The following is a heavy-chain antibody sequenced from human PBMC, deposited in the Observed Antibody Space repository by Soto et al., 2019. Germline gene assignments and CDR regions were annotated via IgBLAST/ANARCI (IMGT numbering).Heavy chain of an antibody. V-gene: IGHV1-46*01. D-gene: IGHD6-19*01. CDR2: INRSGGST. J-gene: IGHJ5*02. CDR3: ASDYSSGRYREGPNWFDP. CDR1: RSTFTTYS. Sequence: SVKVSCQASRSTFTTYSMHWVRQAPGQGLEWMGIINRSGGSTSYAQKCQGRVTMTRDTSTSTVYMELSSLRSEDTAVYYCASDYSSGRYREGPNWFDPWGQGTLVTVSS.